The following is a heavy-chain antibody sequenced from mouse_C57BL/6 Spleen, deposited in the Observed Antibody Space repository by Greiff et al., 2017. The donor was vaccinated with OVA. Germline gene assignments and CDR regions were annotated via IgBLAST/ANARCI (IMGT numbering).Heavy chain of an antibody. CDR1: GFTFTSYW. J-gene: IGHJ3*01. CDR3: ARADHGFAY. CDR2: INPSRGYT. Sequence: QVQLLQSGAGLAKPGASVKLSCKASGFTFTSYWVHWVQQRPGQGLEWIGYINPSRGYTKYNQKFKDKSTLTADKSSSTPYLQLSSLPSEDSAVYYCARADHGFAYWGQGTLAPVSA. V-gene: IGHV1-7*01.